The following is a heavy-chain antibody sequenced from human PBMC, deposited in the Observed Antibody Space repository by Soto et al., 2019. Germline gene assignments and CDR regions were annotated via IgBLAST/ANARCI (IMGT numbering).Heavy chain of an antibody. D-gene: IGHD1-1*01. Sequence: EVQLWESGGGLVPPGGSLRLSCAASGFTFTSYAMSWFRQAPGKGLEWVSAISGSGGSTYYADSVRGRFTISRDNSNKTPFLQKNSRLAEETTAYYCCKTREKGTFNTYFDYWGRGTLVTVSS. V-gene: IGHV3-23*01. J-gene: IGHJ4*02. CDR3: CKTREKGTFNTYFDY. CDR1: GFTFTSYA. CDR2: ISGSGGST.